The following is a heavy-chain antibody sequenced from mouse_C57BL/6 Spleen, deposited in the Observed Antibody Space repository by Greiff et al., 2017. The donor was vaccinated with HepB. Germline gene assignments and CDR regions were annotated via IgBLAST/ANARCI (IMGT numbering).Heavy chain of an antibody. V-gene: IGHV1-50*01. CDR1: GYTFTSYW. CDR2: IDPSDSYT. CDR3: ARAEIKGYAMDY. D-gene: IGHD2-4*01. J-gene: IGHJ4*01. Sequence: QVQLQQPGAELVKPGASVKLSCKASGYTFTSYWMQWVKQRPGQGLEWIGEIDPSDSYTNYNQKFKGKATLTVDTSSSTAYMQLSSLTSEDSAVYYCARAEIKGYAMDYWGQGTSVTVSS.